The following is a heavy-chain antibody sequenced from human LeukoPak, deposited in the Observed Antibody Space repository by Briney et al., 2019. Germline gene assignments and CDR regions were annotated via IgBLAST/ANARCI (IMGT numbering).Heavy chain of an antibody. CDR2: IYSGGST. CDR3: ARASSGSYGPYCYFDY. Sequence: GGSLRLSCAASGFTVSSNYMSWVRQAPGKGLEWVSVIYSGGSTYYADSVKGRFTISRDNSKNTLYLQMNSLRAEDTAVYYCARASSGSYGPYCYFDYWGQGTLVTVSS. V-gene: IGHV3-53*01. CDR1: GFTVSSNY. D-gene: IGHD1-26*01. J-gene: IGHJ4*02.